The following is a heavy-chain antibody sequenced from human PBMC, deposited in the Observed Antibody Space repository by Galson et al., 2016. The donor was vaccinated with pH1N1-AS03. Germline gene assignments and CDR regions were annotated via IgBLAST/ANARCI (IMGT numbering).Heavy chain of an antibody. CDR1: GDTFNNYA. Sequence: SVKVSCKASGDTFNNYALSWVRQAPGQGLEWMGGVIPTLGIYKHAQKFQDRVTITADKSTSTAYLELTSLRAEDTAVYYCARGKGDGYNLGAVEYWGQGTLVTVSS. V-gene: IGHV1-69*10. CDR3: ARGKGDGYNLGAVEY. D-gene: IGHD5-24*01. J-gene: IGHJ4*02. CDR2: VIPTLGIY.